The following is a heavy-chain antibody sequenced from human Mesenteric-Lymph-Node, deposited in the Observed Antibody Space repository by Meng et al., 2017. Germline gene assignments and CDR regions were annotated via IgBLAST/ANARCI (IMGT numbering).Heavy chain of an antibody. CDR1: GFTFSSNY. Sequence: EVELVDSGGGLVQPGGSLRLSCATSGFTFSSNYMSWVRRAPGKGLEWVSASGRSGDTYYADSVKGRFTISRDKSKNTLYLEMSSLRAEDTAVYYCAKHLSGSYTFDYWGQGTLVTVSS. CDR2: SGRSGDT. J-gene: IGHJ4*02. D-gene: IGHD1-26*01. V-gene: IGHV3-23*04. CDR3: AKHLSGSYTFDY.